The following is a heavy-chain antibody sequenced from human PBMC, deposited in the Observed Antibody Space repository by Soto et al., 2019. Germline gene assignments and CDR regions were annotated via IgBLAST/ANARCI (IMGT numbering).Heavy chain of an antibody. CDR2: IIPIFGTA. Sequence: QVQLVQSGAAVKKPGSSVKVSCKASGGTFSSYAISWVRQAPGQGLEWMGGIIPIFGTANYAQKFQGRVTITADESMSTAYMELSSLRSEDTAVYYCARCRDGYNLDAFDIWGQGTMVTVSS. J-gene: IGHJ3*02. D-gene: IGHD5-12*01. CDR1: GGTFSSYA. V-gene: IGHV1-69*12. CDR3: ARCRDGYNLDAFDI.